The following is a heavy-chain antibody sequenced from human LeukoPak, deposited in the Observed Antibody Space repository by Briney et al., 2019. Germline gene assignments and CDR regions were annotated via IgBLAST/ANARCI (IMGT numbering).Heavy chain of an antibody. V-gene: IGHV4-39*01. CDR3: ARHGGTRITLVQVYYFDY. Sequence: RASETLSLTCAVYGGSFSGYYWGWIRQPPEKGLEWIGSIYYTGGTHYSPSLKSRVTISVDTSKNQFSLKLSSVTAADTAVYYCARHGGTRITLVQVYYFDYWGQGTLVTVSS. CDR2: IYYTGGT. CDR1: GGSFSGYY. D-gene: IGHD4-11*01. J-gene: IGHJ4*02.